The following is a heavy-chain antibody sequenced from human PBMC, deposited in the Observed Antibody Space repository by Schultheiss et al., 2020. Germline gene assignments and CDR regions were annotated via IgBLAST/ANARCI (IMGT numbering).Heavy chain of an antibody. CDR3: ARGELERRINFFYYMDF. D-gene: IGHD1-1*01. J-gene: IGHJ6*03. CDR2: ISWNSGSI. Sequence: SLKISCAASGFTFDDYAMHWVRQAPGKGLEWVSGISWNSGSIGYADSVKGRFTISRDNAKNSLYLQMNSLRDEDTAVYYCARGELERRINFFYYMDFWGKGTTVTVSS. V-gene: IGHV3-9*01. CDR1: GFTFDDYA.